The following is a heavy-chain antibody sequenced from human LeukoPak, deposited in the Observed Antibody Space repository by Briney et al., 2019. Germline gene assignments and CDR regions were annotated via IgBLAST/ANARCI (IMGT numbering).Heavy chain of an antibody. CDR1: GGSVSSSNW. CDR2: ISHSGST. J-gene: IGHJ5*02. Sequence: SGTPSLTCAVSGGSVSSSNWWSWVRQPPGQGLEWIGEISHSGSTNYNPSLKSRVTISVDKSNNQFSLKLNSVTAADTAVYYCARAYSFRFDPWGQGTLVTVSS. V-gene: IGHV4-4*02. D-gene: IGHD5-18*01. CDR3: ARAYSFRFDP.